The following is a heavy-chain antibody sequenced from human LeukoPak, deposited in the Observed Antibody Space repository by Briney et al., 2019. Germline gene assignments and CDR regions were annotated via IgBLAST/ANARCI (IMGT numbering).Heavy chain of an antibody. CDR2: IYYSGST. Sequence: SSQTLSLTCTVSGVSISSGGYYWSWIRQHPGKGLEWIGYIYYSGSTYYNPSLKSRVTISVDTSKNQFSLKLSSVTAADTAVYYCARERAAAGADYWGQGTLVTVSS. V-gene: IGHV4-31*03. CDR3: ARERAAAGADY. CDR1: GVSISSGGYY. J-gene: IGHJ4*02. D-gene: IGHD6-13*01.